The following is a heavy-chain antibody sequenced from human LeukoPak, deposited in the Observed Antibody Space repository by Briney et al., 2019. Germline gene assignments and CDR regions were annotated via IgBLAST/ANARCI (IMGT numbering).Heavy chain of an antibody. D-gene: IGHD6-25*01. CDR2: IYSGGT. J-gene: IGHJ4*02. CDR3: VKGHSSETN. Sequence: GGSLRLSCAASGFTFSSFAMSWVRQAPGKGLEWVSVIYSGGTYYADSVKGRFTISRDNSKNTLYLQMSSLRPEDTAVYYCVKGHSSETNWGQGTLVTVSS. CDR1: GFTFSSFA. V-gene: IGHV3-66*01.